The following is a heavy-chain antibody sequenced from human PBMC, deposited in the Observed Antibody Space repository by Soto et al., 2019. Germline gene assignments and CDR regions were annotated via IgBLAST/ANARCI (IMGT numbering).Heavy chain of an antibody. J-gene: IGHJ6*03. Sequence: GGSLRLSCAASGFTFSDYYMSWIRQAPGKGLEWVSYISSSGSTIYYADSVKGRFTISRDNAKNSLYLQMNSLRAEDTAVYYCARAPLPYSGYDPFPHYYYMDVWGKGTTVTVSS. V-gene: IGHV3-11*01. CDR2: ISSSGSTI. CDR1: GFTFSDYY. D-gene: IGHD5-12*01. CDR3: ARAPLPYSGYDPFPHYYYMDV.